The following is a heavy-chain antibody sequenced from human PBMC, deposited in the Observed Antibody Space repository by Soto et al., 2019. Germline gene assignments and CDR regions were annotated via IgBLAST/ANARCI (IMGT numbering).Heavy chain of an antibody. Sequence: GASVKVSCKASGGTFSSYAISWVRQAPGQGLEWMGGIIPIFGTANYAQKFQGRVTITADESTSTAYTELSSLRSEDTAVYYCARAISVRGDDYYYYGMDVWGQGTTVTVSS. CDR3: ARAISVRGDDYYYYGMDV. V-gene: IGHV1-69*13. D-gene: IGHD3-10*01. CDR2: IIPIFGTA. J-gene: IGHJ6*02. CDR1: GGTFSSYA.